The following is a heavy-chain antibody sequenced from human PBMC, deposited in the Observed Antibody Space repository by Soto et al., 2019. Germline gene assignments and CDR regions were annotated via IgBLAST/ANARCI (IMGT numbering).Heavy chain of an antibody. CDR3: TGAVASGY. CDR2: ISRDGGTK. D-gene: IGHD2-8*02. Sequence: QVQLVESGGGVVQPGRSLRLSCAVSGFTVSTYGMHWVRQAPGKGLEWVAVISRDGGTKYYADSVKGRFTISRDNSRNTLFLEMNSLRGADMAVYYCTGAVASGYWGQGTLVTVSS. V-gene: IGHV3-30*03. CDR1: GFTVSTYG. J-gene: IGHJ4*02.